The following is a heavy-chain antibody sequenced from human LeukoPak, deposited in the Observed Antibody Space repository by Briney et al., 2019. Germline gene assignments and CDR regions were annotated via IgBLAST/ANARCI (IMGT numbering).Heavy chain of an antibody. Sequence: PGGSLRLSCAASGFTFSSYWMSWVRQAPGKGLEWVANIKQDGSEKYYVDSVKGRFTISRDNAKNSLYLQMNSLRAEDTAVYYCARVGASKRGPFDYWGQGTLVTVSS. CDR1: GFTFSSYW. J-gene: IGHJ4*02. CDR3: ARVGASKRGPFDY. D-gene: IGHD4/OR15-4a*01. CDR2: IKQDGSEK. V-gene: IGHV3-7*01.